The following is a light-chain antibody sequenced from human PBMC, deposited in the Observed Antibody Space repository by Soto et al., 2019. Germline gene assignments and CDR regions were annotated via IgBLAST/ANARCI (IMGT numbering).Light chain of an antibody. CDR1: SNDVGNGYDS. Sequence: QSALTQPASVSGSPGQSITISCTGTSNDVGNGYDSVSWYQHHPGKPPKLIIYEVVNRPAGVSNRFSGSTSGNTASLTISGLQAEDEADYYCSSSKTDISPYVFGAGTKLTVL. CDR2: EVV. CDR3: SSSKTDISPYV. V-gene: IGLV2-14*01. J-gene: IGLJ1*01.